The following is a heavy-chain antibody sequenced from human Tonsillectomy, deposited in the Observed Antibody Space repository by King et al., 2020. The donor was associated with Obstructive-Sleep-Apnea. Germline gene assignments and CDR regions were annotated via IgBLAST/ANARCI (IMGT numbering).Heavy chain of an antibody. V-gene: IGHV3-33*01. CDR1: GFTFSSYG. J-gene: IGHJ4*02. D-gene: IGHD4-23*01. Sequence: VQLVESGGGVVQPGRSLRLSCAASGFTFSSYGMHWVRQAPGKGLEWVAVIWYDGSNKYYADSVKGRFTISRDNSKNTLYLQMNSLRAEDMAVYYCAREARDGGNYYPDYWGQGTLVTVSS. CDR3: AREARDGGNYYPDY. CDR2: IWYDGSNK.